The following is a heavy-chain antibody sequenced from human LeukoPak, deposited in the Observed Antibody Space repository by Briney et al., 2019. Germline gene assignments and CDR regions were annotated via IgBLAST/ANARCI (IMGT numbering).Heavy chain of an antibody. J-gene: IGHJ4*02. V-gene: IGHV4-34*01. CDR2: INHSGST. CDR1: GGSFSGYY. Sequence: SETLSLTCAVYGGSFSGYYWSWIRQPPGKGLEWIGEINHSGSTNYNPSLKSRVTISVDTSKNQFSLKLSSVTAADTAVYYCARVAPTPTTAGGDYWGQGTLVTVSS. D-gene: IGHD1-26*01. CDR3: ARVAPTPTTAGGDY.